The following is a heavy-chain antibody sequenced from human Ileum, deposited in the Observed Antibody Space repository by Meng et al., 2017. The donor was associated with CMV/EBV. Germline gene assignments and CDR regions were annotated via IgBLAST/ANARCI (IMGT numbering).Heavy chain of an antibody. CDR1: GFTFSTYA. Sequence: GGSLRLSCAASGFTFSTYAMIWVRQAPGKGLEWISVIYSGGSTTYYADSVKGRFTISRDNSKNALYLQMNSLRAEDTAVYYCAKGGGWLQSTIYYWGQGTLVTVSS. J-gene: IGHJ4*02. CDR3: AKGGGWLQSTIYY. V-gene: IGHV3-23*03. D-gene: IGHD5-24*01. CDR2: IYSGGSTT.